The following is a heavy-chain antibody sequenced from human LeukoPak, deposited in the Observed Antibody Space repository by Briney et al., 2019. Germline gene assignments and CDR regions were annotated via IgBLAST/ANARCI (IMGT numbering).Heavy chain of an antibody. CDR2: ISPASNTI. Sequence: QTGGSLRLSCITYGFAFKTYAMHWVRQAPGKGLEWISYISPASNTIYYADSVKGRFTISRDNAKNSVSLQMSSLRDQDTAVYYCARDRPNILGLDPWGQGTLVTVSS. J-gene: IGHJ5*02. V-gene: IGHV3-48*02. CDR3: ARDRPNILGLDP. CDR1: GFAFKTYA. D-gene: IGHD2/OR15-2a*01.